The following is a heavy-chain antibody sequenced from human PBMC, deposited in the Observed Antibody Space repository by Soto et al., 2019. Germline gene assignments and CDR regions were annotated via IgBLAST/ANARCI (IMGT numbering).Heavy chain of an antibody. CDR3: AGGVLSGSYYNWFDP. J-gene: IGHJ5*02. CDR2: INPNSGGT. D-gene: IGHD1-26*01. Sequence: ASVKVSCKASGYTFTGYYMHWVRQAPGQGLEWMGWINPNSGGTDCAQKFQGRVTMTRDTSISTAYMELSRLRSDDTAVYYCAGGVLSGSYYNWFDPWGQGTPVTVSS. CDR1: GYTFTGYY. V-gene: IGHV1-2*02.